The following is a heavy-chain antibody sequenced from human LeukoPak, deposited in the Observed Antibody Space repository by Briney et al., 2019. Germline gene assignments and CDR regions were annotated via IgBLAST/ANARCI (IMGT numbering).Heavy chain of an antibody. Sequence: GGSLRLSCAASGFTFSSYEMNWVRQAPGKGLEWVSGINWNGGSTGYADSVKGRFTISRDNAKNSLYLQMNSLRAEDTALYYCARVAGPDCSSTSCHFDYWGQGTLVTVSS. J-gene: IGHJ4*02. V-gene: IGHV3-20*04. CDR1: GFTFSSYE. D-gene: IGHD2-2*01. CDR2: INWNGGST. CDR3: ARVAGPDCSSTSCHFDY.